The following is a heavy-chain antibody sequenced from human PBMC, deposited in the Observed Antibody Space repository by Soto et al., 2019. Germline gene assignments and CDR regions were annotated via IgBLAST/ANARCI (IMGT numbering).Heavy chain of an antibody. CDR3: ARDRRELLSNWFDP. J-gene: IGHJ5*02. CDR1: GFTFSDYY. D-gene: IGHD1-26*01. Sequence: TGGSLRLSCAASGFTFSDYYMSWIRQAPGKGLEWVSYISSSGSTIYYADSVKGRFTISRDNAKNSLYLQMNSLRAEDTAVYYCARDRRELLSNWFDPWGQGTLVTVSS. V-gene: IGHV3-11*01. CDR2: ISSSGSTI.